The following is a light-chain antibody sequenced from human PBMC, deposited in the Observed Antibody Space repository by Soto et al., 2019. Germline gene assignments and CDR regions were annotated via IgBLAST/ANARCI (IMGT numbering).Light chain of an antibody. CDR2: ETS. V-gene: IGKV1-5*03. J-gene: IGKJ4*01. CDR1: QSISGW. CDR3: QQYSAYPLT. Sequence: IQMTQSPSTLYASLGDRVTITCRASQSISGWLAWYQQKPGKAPKLLIYETSNLQSGVPSRFSGSGSATDFTLTISGLQPDDFATYYCQQYSAYPLTFGGGTKVEI.